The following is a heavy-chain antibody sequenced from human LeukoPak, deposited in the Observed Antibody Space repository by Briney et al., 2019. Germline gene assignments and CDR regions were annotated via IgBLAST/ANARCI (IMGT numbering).Heavy chain of an antibody. J-gene: IGHJ4*02. V-gene: IGHV4-61*02. CDR1: GGSISSGSYY. CDR3: ARASHDYGDCSHFDY. D-gene: IGHD4-17*01. Sequence: SETLSLTCAVSGGSISSGSYYWSWIRQPAGKGLEWIGRIYTSGSTNYNPSLKSRVTISVDTSKNQFALELSSVTAADTAVYYCARASHDYGDCSHFDYWGQGTLVTVSS. CDR2: IYTSGST.